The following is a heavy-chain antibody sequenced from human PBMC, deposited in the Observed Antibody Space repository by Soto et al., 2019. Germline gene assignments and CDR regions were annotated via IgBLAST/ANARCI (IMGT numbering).Heavy chain of an antibody. D-gene: IGHD4-17*01. CDR2: VNHSGST. CDR3: ARVRMTTATFYYYYAMDV. Sequence: SETLSLTCAVYGGSFSAYYWSWIRQPPGKGLEWIGEVNHSGSTNCNPSLKSRVTISIDTSKNQFSLKLSSVTAADTAVYYCARVRMTTATFYYYYAMDVWGQGTTVTVSS. J-gene: IGHJ6*02. V-gene: IGHV4-34*01. CDR1: GGSFSAYY.